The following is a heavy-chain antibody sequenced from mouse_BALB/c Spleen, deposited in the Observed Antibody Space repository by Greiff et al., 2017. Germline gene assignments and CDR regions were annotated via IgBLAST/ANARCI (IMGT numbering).Heavy chain of an antibody. D-gene: IGHD1-1*01. J-gene: IGHJ1*01. CDR3: ARIYYYGSSYDWYFDV. Sequence: EVQRVESGPSLVKPSQTLSLTCSVTGDSITSGYWNWIRKFPGNKLEYMGYISYSGSTYYNPSLKSRISITRDTSKNQYYLQLNSVTTEDTATYYCARIYYYGSSYDWYFDVWGAGTTVTVSS. CDR2: ISYSGST. V-gene: IGHV3-8*02. CDR1: GDSITSGY.